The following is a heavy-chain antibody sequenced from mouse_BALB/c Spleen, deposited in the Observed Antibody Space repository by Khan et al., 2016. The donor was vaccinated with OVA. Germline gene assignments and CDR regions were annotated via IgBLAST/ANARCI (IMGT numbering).Heavy chain of an antibody. D-gene: IGHD1-1*01. CDR1: GYTFTSYW. V-gene: IGHV1-7*01. J-gene: IGHJ3*01. CDR2: INPSPGYS. CDR3: ANHGSSSAWFAY. Sequence: QVQLQQSGAELAKPGASVKMSCKASGYTFTSYWMHLVKQRPGQGLEWIGYINPSPGYSEYNQKFKDKATLTADKSSSTADMQLSSLTSDDSAVYYCANHGSSSAWFAYWGQGTLVTVSA.